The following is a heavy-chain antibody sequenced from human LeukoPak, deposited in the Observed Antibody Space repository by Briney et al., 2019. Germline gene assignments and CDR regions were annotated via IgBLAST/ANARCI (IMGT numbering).Heavy chain of an antibody. J-gene: IGHJ4*02. Sequence: SETLSLTCTVSGGSTSSDSYYWAWIRQPPGKGLEWIASIYYSGSTYYSPSLKSRVTISVDTSRNQFSLKLSSVTAADTAVYYCASLAVAGLSEGHWGQGTLVIVSS. CDR1: GGSTSSDSYY. CDR3: ASLAVAGLSEGH. D-gene: IGHD6-19*01. CDR2: IYYSGST. V-gene: IGHV4-39*01.